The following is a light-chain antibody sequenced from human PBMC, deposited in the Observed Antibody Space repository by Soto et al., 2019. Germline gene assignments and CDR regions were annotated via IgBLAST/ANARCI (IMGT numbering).Light chain of an antibody. J-gene: IGKJ1*01. CDR1: QAVNTR. CDR3: HQRQGWNRT. CDR2: LTS. Sequence: EIVLTQSPATLSSFPGDRVTISCRASQAVNTRLAWYQHKPGQAPRLLIYLTSNRAAGIPARFSGSGSETHFTLTISDVQPEDFAVYYCHQRQGWNRTFGQGTEV. V-gene: IGKV3D-11*01.